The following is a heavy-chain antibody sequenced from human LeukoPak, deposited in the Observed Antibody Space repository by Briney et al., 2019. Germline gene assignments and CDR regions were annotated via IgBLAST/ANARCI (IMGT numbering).Heavy chain of an antibody. J-gene: IGHJ4*02. V-gene: IGHV1-69*04. D-gene: IGHD3-22*01. CDR1: GGTFSSYA. Sequence: GASVKVSCKASGGTFSSYAISWVRQAPGQGLEWMGRIIPILGIANYAQKFQGRVTITADKSTSTAYMELSSLRSEGSAVYYCARGDYYDSSVDYWGQGTLVTVSS. CDR3: ARGDYYDSSVDY. CDR2: IIPILGIA.